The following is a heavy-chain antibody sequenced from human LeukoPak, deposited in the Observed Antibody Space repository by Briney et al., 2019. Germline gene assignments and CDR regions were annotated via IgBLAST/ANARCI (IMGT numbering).Heavy chain of an antibody. Sequence: SETLSLTCTVSGGSISSGDYYWSWIRQPPGKGLEWIGYIYYSGSTYYNPSLKSRVTISVDTSKNQFSLKLSSVTATDTAVYYCAREPLVAAAAGRDYWGQGTLVTVSS. CDR2: IYYSGST. V-gene: IGHV4-30-4*01. J-gene: IGHJ4*02. CDR1: GGSISSGDYY. D-gene: IGHD6-13*01. CDR3: AREPLVAAAAGRDY.